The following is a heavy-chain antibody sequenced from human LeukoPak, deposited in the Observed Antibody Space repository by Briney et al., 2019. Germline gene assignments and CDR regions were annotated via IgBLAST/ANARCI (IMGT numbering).Heavy chain of an antibody. CDR1: GDTFTGYY. CDR3: ARMLGVDTAMELDY. Sequence: GASVKVSCKASGDTFTGYYMHWVRQAPGQGLEWMGWINPNSGGTNYAQKFQGRVTMTRDTSISTAYMELSRLRSDDTAVYYCARMLGVDTAMELDYWGQGTLVTVSS. D-gene: IGHD5-18*01. V-gene: IGHV1-2*02. CDR2: INPNSGGT. J-gene: IGHJ4*02.